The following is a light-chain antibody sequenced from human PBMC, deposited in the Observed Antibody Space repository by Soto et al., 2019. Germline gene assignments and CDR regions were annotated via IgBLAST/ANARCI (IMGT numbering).Light chain of an antibody. CDR3: LHLNSYSPDT. V-gene: IGKV1-9*01. Sequence: DIQLTQSPSFLSASVGDRVTITCRASQGISSFLAWYQQKPGKAPELLIFAASTLQNGVPSRSSGSGSGTEFTLTISSLQPEDFATYYCLHLNSYSPDTFGPGTKVDVK. J-gene: IGKJ3*01. CDR1: QGISSF. CDR2: AAS.